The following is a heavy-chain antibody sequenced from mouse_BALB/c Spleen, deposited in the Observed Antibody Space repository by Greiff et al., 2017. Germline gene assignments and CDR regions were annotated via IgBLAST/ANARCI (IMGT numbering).Heavy chain of an antibody. CDR2: ISYDGSN. CDR1: GYSITSGYY. J-gene: IGHJ2*01. V-gene: IGHV3-6*02. CDR3: ASASYDDYGDY. Sequence: EVQLKESGPGLVKPSQSLSLTCSVTGYSITSGYYWNWIRQFPGNKLEWMGYISYDGSNNYNPSLKNRISITRDTSKNQFFLKLNSVTTEDTATYYCASASYDDYGDYWGQGTTLTVSS. D-gene: IGHD2-4*01.